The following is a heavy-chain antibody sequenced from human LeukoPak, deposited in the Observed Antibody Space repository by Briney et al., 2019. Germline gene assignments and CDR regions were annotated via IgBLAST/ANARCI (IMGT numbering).Heavy chain of an antibody. Sequence: SETLSLTCTVSGGSISTYYWSWIRQPPGKGLEWIGYVYYSGTTNYNPSLKSRVTISVDTSKNQFSLKLRSVTAADTAVYYCARAVKYYYDRSDEYFDYWGQGTLVTVSS. CDR2: VYYSGTT. V-gene: IGHV4-59*01. J-gene: IGHJ4*02. CDR3: ARAVKYYYDRSDEYFDY. D-gene: IGHD3-22*01. CDR1: GGSISTYY.